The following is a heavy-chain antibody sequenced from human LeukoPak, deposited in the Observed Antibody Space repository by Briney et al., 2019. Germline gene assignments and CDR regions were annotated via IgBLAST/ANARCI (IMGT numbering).Heavy chain of an antibody. CDR2: ISGSGAST. D-gene: IGHD6-6*01. CDR3: ATKTSIAARPGYFDL. Sequence: GGSLRLSCAAPGFSFCRYAMSGGRPAPGEGVGGGSDISGSGASTYHADSVKGRFTISRDNSRNTVYLQMNSLRAEDTAVYYCATKTSIAARPGYFDLWGRGTLVTVSS. J-gene: IGHJ2*01. V-gene: IGHV3-23*01. CDR1: GFSFCRYA.